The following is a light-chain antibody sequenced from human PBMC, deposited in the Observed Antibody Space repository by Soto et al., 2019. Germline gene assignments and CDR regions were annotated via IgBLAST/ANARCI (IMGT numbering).Light chain of an antibody. J-gene: IGKJ2*03. CDR2: MVS. CDR1: QSLVYSDGDTY. CDR3: MQCRQWPPS. Sequence: DVVLTQSPLPLSVTLAQPTSISCRSSQSLVYSDGDTYLNTFHQRPGQSPRRLIYMVSDRDSGVTHIFRGSGSIAEFTLTISRLEALNVVVDFCMQCRQWPPSFGTGTNLEIK. V-gene: IGKV2-30*01.